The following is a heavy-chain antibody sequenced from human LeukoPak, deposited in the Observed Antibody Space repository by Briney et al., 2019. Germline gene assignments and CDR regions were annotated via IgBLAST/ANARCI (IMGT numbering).Heavy chain of an antibody. V-gene: IGHV1-8*03. Sequence: ASVKVSCKASGYTFTSYDINWVRQATGQGLGWMGWMNPNSGNTGYAQKFQGRVTITRNTSISTTYMELSSLRSKDTAVYYCARVCGYCSGGSCYSIGYWGQGTLVTVSS. CDR3: ARVCGYCSGGSCYSIGY. CDR2: MNPNSGNT. J-gene: IGHJ4*02. CDR1: GYTFTSYD. D-gene: IGHD2-15*01.